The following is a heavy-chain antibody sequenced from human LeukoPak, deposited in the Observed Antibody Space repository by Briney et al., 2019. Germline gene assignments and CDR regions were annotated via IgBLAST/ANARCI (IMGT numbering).Heavy chain of an antibody. V-gene: IGHV3-43*01. CDR2: ISWDGSST. J-gene: IGHJ4*02. Sequence: GGSLRLSCGASGFNFGDYTMHWVRQAPGKGLEWVSLISWDGSSTFYADSVKGRFAISRDNSKNTWYLQMNSLRAEDTAVYYCARASSDGVVPAATSFDCWGQGTLVTVSS. D-gene: IGHD2-2*01. CDR3: ARASSDGVVPAATSFDC. CDR1: GFNFGDYT.